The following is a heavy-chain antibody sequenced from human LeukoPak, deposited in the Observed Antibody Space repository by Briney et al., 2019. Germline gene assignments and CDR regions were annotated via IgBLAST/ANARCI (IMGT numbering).Heavy chain of an antibody. J-gene: IGHJ6*02. D-gene: IGHD6-19*01. CDR2: IYYSGST. CDR1: GGSISSYY. V-gene: IGHV4-59*08. CDR3: ARRRIAVAGTNYYYGMDV. Sequence: SETLSLTCTVSGGSISSYYWSWIRQPPGKGLEWIGYIYYSGSTNYNPSLKSRVTISVDTSKNQFSLKLSSVTAADTAVYYCARRRIAVAGTNYYYGMDVWGQGTTVTVSS.